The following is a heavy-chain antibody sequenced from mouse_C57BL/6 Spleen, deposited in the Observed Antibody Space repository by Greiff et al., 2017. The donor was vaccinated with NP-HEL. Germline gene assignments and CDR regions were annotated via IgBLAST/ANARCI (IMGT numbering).Heavy chain of an antibody. CDR2: LSSGSSTL. D-gene: IGHD1-1*01. J-gene: IGHJ1*03. V-gene: IGHV5-17*01. CDR1: GFTFSDYG. CDR3: ARGITTVVARYWYFEV. Sequence: EVKLVESGGGLVKPGGSLKLSCAASGFTFSDYGMHWVRQAPEKGLEWVAYLSSGSSTLYYADTVKGRFTISRDNAKNTLFLQMTSLRSEDTAMYYCARGITTVVARYWYFEVWGTGTTVTVSS.